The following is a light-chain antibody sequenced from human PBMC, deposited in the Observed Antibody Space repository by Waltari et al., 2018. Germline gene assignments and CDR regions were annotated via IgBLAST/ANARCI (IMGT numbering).Light chain of an antibody. CDR1: QRISSW. CDR3: QQYNSYSWT. Sequence: DIQMTQSPSTLSASVGDRVIITYRARQRISSWLAWYQQKPGKAPKLLIYKASSLESGVPSRFSRSGSGTEFTLTSSNLQPDDFATYYCQQYNSYSWTFGQGTKVEIK. V-gene: IGKV1-5*03. J-gene: IGKJ1*01. CDR2: KAS.